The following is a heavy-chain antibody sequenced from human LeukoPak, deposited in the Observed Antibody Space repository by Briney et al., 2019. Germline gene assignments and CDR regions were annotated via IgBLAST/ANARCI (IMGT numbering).Heavy chain of an antibody. D-gene: IGHD2-2*01. J-gene: IGHJ4*02. Sequence: GGSLRLSCAASGFTFDVYAMHWVRPAPGKGLEWVSGISWNSGSIGYADSVKGRFTISRDNAKNSLYLQLNSLRAEDTALYYCAKSHCSSTSCPHDYWGQGTLVTVSS. CDR1: GFTFDVYA. V-gene: IGHV3-9*01. CDR3: AKSHCSSTSCPHDY. CDR2: ISWNSGSI.